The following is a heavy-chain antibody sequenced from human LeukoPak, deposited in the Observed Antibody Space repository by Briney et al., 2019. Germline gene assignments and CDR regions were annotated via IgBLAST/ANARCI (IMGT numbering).Heavy chain of an antibody. CDR1: GGSFSGYY. Sequence: SETLSLTCAVSGGSFSGYYWSWIRHPPGKGLEWIGEINHSGSTNYTPSLKSRVTISVDTSKNQFSLKLSSVTAADTAVYYCARWEGGSYYDFDYWGQGTLVTVSS. J-gene: IGHJ4*02. CDR3: ARWEGGSYYDFDY. D-gene: IGHD1-26*01. CDR2: INHSGST. V-gene: IGHV4-34*01.